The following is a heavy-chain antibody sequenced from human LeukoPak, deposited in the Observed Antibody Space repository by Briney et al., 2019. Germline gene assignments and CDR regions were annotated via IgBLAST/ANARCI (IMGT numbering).Heavy chain of an antibody. CDR1: GFTVSSNY. D-gene: IGHD4-17*01. V-gene: IGHV3-66*01. J-gene: IGHJ6*02. CDR2: IYSGGST. CDR3: ARDKYGDYYYYYYGMDV. Sequence: GGSLRLSCAASGFTVSSNYMSWVRQAPGKGLEWVSVIYSGGSTYYADSVKGRFTFSRDNSKNTLYLQMNSLRAEDTAVYYCARDKYGDYYYYYYGMDVWGQGTTVTVSS.